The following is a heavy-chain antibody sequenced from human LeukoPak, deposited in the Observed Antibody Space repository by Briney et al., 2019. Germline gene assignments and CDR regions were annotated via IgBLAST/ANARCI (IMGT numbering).Heavy chain of an antibody. CDR1: GGSISSSSYY. D-gene: IGHD3-10*01. V-gene: IGHV4-39*01. J-gene: IGHJ6*03. Sequence: PSETLSLTCTVSGGSISSSSYYWGWIRQPPGKGLEWIGNIYYSGSTYYNPSLKSRVTISLDTSKNQFSLKLSSVTAADTAVYYCASIKSAGDYYYYYMDVWGKGTRSPSP. CDR3: ASIKSAGDYYYYYMDV. CDR2: IYYSGST.